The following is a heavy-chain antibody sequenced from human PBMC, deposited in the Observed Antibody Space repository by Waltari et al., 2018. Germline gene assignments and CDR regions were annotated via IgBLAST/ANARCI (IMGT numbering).Heavy chain of an antibody. V-gene: IGHV4-59*08. J-gene: IGHJ4*02. Sequence: QVQLQQWGAGLLKPSETLSLTCTVSGGSISSYYWSWIRQPPGKGLEWIGSIYHSGSTYYNPSLKSRVTISVDTSKNQFSLKLSSVTAADTAVYYCARYAGSHDYWGQGTLVTVSS. CDR1: GGSISSYY. CDR2: IYHSGST. CDR3: ARYAGSHDY. D-gene: IGHD3-10*01.